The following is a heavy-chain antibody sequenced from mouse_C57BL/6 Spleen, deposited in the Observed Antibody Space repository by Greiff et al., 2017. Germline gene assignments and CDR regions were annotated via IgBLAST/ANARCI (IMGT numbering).Heavy chain of an antibody. Sequence: EVHLVESGGGLVQPGGSLSLSCAASGFTFTDYYMSWVRQPPGKALEWLGFIRNKANGYTTEYSASVKGRFTISRDNSQSILYLQMNALRAEDSATYYCARYIPQTGTDYWGQGTTLTVSS. CDR1: GFTFTDYY. V-gene: IGHV7-3*01. D-gene: IGHD4-1*01. CDR3: ARYIPQTGTDY. CDR2: IRNKANGYTT. J-gene: IGHJ2*01.